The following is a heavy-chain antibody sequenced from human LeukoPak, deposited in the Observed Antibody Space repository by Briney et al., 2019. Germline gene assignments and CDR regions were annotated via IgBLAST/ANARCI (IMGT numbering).Heavy chain of an antibody. CDR1: GYTFTSYG. D-gene: IGHD6-19*01. Sequence: ASVKVSCKASGYTFTSYGISWVRQAPGQGLEWMGWISAYNGNTNYAQKLQGRVTMTRNTSISTAYMELSSLRSEDTAVYYCARDTVNSSGWYDWFDPWGQGTLVTVSS. CDR3: ARDTVNSSGWYDWFDP. CDR2: ISAYNGNT. V-gene: IGHV1-18*01. J-gene: IGHJ5*02.